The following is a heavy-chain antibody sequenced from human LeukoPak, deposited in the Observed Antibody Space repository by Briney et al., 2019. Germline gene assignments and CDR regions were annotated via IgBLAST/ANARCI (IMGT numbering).Heavy chain of an antibody. J-gene: IGHJ4*02. D-gene: IGHD3-22*01. CDR1: GFTFSSYW. CDR3: ARGITMIVVAHDY. V-gene: IGHV3-74*01. Sequence: GGSLRLSCAASGFTFSSYWIHWVRQAPGKGLVWVSRINTDGSSTSYADSVKGRFTISRDNAKNTLYLQMNSLRAEDTAVYYCARGITMIVVAHDYWGQGTLVTVSS. CDR2: INTDGSST.